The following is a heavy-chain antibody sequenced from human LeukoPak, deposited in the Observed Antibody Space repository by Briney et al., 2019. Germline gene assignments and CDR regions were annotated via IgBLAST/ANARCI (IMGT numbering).Heavy chain of an antibody. Sequence: SVKVSCKASGGTFSSYAISWVRQAPGQGLEWMGGIIPLFGTANCAQKFQGRVTITADESTSTAYMELSSLRSEDTAVYYCARMYYDFWSGYFGLDDAFDIWGQGTMVTVSS. J-gene: IGHJ3*02. V-gene: IGHV1-69*01. CDR2: IIPLFGTA. CDR3: ARMYYDFWSGYFGLDDAFDI. D-gene: IGHD3-3*01. CDR1: GGTFSSYA.